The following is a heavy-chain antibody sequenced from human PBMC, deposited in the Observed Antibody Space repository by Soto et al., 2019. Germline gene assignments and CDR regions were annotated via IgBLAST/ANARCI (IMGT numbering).Heavy chain of an antibody. CDR2: ISSSSSYI. V-gene: IGHV3-21*01. CDR1: GFTFSSYS. Sequence: EVQLVESGGGLVKPGGFLRLSCAASGFTFSSYSMNWVRQAPGKGLEWVSSISSSSSYIYYADSVKGRFTISRDNAKNSLYLQMNSLRAEDTAVYYCARFIVDTAMDYWGQGTLVTVSS. CDR3: ARFIVDTAMDY. D-gene: IGHD5-18*01. J-gene: IGHJ4*02.